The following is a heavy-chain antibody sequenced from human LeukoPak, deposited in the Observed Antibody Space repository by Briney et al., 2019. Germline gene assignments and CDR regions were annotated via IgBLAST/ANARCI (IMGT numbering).Heavy chain of an antibody. Sequence: GGSLRLSCAAAGFTFSFSTYGMHWVRQAPGKGLEWVAIIWYDGSDKYYADSVKGRFTISRDNSKNTLYLQMNSLRAEDTAVYYCARVSCTGGSCKPYSYYDMDVWGQGTTVTVSS. V-gene: IGHV3-33*01. CDR2: IWYDGSDK. CDR1: GFTFSFSTYG. CDR3: ARVSCTGGSCKPYSYYDMDV. J-gene: IGHJ6*02. D-gene: IGHD2-15*01.